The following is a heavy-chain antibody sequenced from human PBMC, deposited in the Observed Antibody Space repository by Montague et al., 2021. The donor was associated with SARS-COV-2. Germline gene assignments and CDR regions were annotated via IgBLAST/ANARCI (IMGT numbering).Heavy chain of an antibody. V-gene: IGHV4-39*07. J-gene: IGHJ6*02. CDR3: ARDGSLRFEILNGLRHYYYGMDV. CDR2: IYYSGST. CDR1: GGSISSSSYY. Sequence: SETRSLTCTVSGGSISSSSYYWGWIRQPPGQGLVWIGCIYYSGSTYYTPSLQSRVTISVSTSKNPFSLKLSSVTAADTAVYYCARDGSLRFEILNGLRHYYYGMDVWGQGTTVTVSS. D-gene: IGHD3-9*01.